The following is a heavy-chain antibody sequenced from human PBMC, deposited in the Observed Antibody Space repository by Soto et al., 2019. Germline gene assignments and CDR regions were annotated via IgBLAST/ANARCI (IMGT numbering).Heavy chain of an antibody. CDR2: IVSDSGNT. CDR3: ATVSGPGSCSKRLHL. Sequence: QVQVMQSGAQLTHPGASVKVSCETSGYPLPTYGLSWVRQAPGQGLEWMGWIVSDSGNTVYAQKFKGRVTMYRDSSTSPGYRLLRGLPSVESAPYYRATVSGPGSCSKRLHLWGQGARVFVS. V-gene: IGHV1-18*01. D-gene: IGHD6-13*01. CDR1: GYPLPTYG. J-gene: IGHJ1*01.